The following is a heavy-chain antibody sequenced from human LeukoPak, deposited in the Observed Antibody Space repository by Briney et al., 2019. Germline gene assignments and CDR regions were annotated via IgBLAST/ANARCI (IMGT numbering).Heavy chain of an antibody. Sequence: GGSLRLSCEASGFTFGSYDMNWVRQAPGKGLEWVSYINDRGSRMHYADSVKGRFIISRDDAKSSLYLQMNSLRVEDTAVYFCMRDAPGSNTGDYWGQGTLVTVSS. CDR3: MRDAPGSNTGDY. CDR2: INDRGSRM. D-gene: IGHD2-8*01. V-gene: IGHV3-48*03. J-gene: IGHJ4*02. CDR1: GFTFGSYD.